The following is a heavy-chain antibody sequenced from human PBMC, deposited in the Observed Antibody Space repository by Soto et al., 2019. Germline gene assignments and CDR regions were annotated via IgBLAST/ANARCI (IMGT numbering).Heavy chain of an antibody. Sequence: QVQLVQSGAEVKKPGASVKVSCKASGYTFPNYGISWVRQAPGQGLEWMGWISAYSGNTNYAQKLQGRVNMTTDTYTSTAYMELRSLRSADTAVYYCAREQYCGGDCYSYFDYYEYGMDVWGQGTTVTVSS. J-gene: IGHJ6*02. V-gene: IGHV1-18*01. CDR1: GYTFPNYG. CDR2: ISAYSGNT. CDR3: AREQYCGGDCYSYFDYYEYGMDV. D-gene: IGHD2-21*02.